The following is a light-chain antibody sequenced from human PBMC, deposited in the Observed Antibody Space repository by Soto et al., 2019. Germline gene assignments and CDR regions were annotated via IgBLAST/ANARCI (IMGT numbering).Light chain of an antibody. CDR3: QQYDNLPT. CDR2: DAS. Sequence: DMQMTQSTSCLSASVGDRVSITCQASQDISNYLNWYQQKPGKAPKLLIYDASNLETGVPSRFSGSGSGTDFTFTISSLQPEDIATYYCQQYDNLPTFGQGTRLEIK. CDR1: QDISNY. J-gene: IGKJ5*01. V-gene: IGKV1-33*01.